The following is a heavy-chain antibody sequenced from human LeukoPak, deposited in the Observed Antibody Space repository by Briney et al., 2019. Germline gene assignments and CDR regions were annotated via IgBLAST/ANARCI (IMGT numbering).Heavy chain of an antibody. CDR2: INWNGGST. D-gene: IGHD3-10*01. Sequence: GGSLRLSCAASGFTFDDYGMSWVRQAPGKGLEWVSGINWNGGSTGYADSVKGRFTISRDNAKNSPYLQMNSLRAEDTAVYYCARVGPAYYYGSGSYGVDYWGQGTLVTVSS. J-gene: IGHJ4*02. CDR1: GFTFDDYG. V-gene: IGHV3-20*04. CDR3: ARVGPAYYYGSGSYGVDY.